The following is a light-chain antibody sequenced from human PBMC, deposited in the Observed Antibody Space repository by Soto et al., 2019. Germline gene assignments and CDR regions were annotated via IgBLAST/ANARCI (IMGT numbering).Light chain of an antibody. J-gene: IGLJ1*01. CDR2: EVS. V-gene: IGLV2-14*01. CDR1: SSDVGGYKY. Sequence: QSVLTQPASVSGSPGQSITISCTGTSSDVGGYKYVSWYQQHPGKAPKPMIYEVSNRPSGASNRFSGSKSGNTASLTISGLQAEDEADYYCTSYTSSSFYVFGTGTKVTVL. CDR3: TSYTSSSFYV.